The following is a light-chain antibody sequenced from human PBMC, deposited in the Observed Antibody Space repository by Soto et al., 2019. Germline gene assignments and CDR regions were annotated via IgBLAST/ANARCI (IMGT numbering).Light chain of an antibody. Sequence: QAVVTQPPSASRTPGQRVTISCSGSSSNIGSNYVYWYQQLPGTAPKFLISSDNQRPSGVPDRFSGSKSGTSASLAIGGLRSEDEADYYCSSFTNTYSYVFGTGTKLTVL. J-gene: IGLJ1*01. V-gene: IGLV1-47*02. CDR1: SSNIGSNY. CDR3: SSFTNTYSYV. CDR2: SDN.